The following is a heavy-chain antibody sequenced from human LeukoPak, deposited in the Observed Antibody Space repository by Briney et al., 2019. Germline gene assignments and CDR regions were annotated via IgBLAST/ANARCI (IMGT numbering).Heavy chain of an antibody. Sequence: NSSQTLSLTCTVSGGYISSGGFYWSWIRQPAGKGLEWIGRIYPSGSTNYNPSLKSRVTISVDMSENQFSLKLTSVTAADTAVYYCARTTGGGYTYGYFYYYYMDVWGKGTTVTISS. CDR1: GGYISSGGFY. J-gene: IGHJ6*03. CDR2: IYPSGST. V-gene: IGHV4-61*02. CDR3: ARTTGGGYTYGYFYYYYMDV. D-gene: IGHD5-18*01.